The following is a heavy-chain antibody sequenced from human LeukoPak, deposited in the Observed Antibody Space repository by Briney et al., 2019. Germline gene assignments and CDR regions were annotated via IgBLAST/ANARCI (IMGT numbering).Heavy chain of an antibody. J-gene: IGHJ6*02. CDR2: IYSGGST. CDR1: GFPVSSNY. V-gene: IGHV3-66*02. Sequence: GGSLRLSCAATGFPVSSNYMSWVRQAPGKGLEWVSVIYSGGSTYYADSVKGRFTISRDNSKNTLYLQMNSLRAEDTAVYYCARDPGYSYGSYYGMDVWGQGTTVTVSS. CDR3: ARDPGYSYGSYYGMDV. D-gene: IGHD5-18*01.